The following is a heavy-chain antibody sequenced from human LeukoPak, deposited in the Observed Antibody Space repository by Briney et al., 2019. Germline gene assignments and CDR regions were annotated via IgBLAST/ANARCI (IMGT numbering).Heavy chain of an antibody. CDR3: ARDTKLAMAFDI. Sequence: GGSLRLSCAASGFTFSSYSMNWVRHAPAKGLEWVSYISSSSSTIYYADSVKGRFTISRDNAKNSLYLQMNSLRAEDTAVYYCARDTKLAMAFDICGQGAMVTVSS. CDR2: ISSSSSTI. J-gene: IGHJ3*02. D-gene: IGHD5-18*01. V-gene: IGHV3-48*01. CDR1: GFTFSSYS.